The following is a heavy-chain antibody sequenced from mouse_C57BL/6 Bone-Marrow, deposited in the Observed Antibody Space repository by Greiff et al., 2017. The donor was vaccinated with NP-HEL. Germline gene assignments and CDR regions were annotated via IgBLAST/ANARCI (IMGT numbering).Heavy chain of an antibody. Sequence: QVQLQQSGPELVKPGASVKISCKASGYAFSSSWMNWVKQRPGKGLEWIGRIYPGDGDTNYNGKFKGKATLTENKSTSTAYMQLSSLTSEDSAVYVCARRDYYGDYWGQGTTLTVSS. CDR2: IYPGDGDT. CDR3: ARRDYYGDY. J-gene: IGHJ2*01. V-gene: IGHV1-82*01. D-gene: IGHD1-1*01. CDR1: GYAFSSSW.